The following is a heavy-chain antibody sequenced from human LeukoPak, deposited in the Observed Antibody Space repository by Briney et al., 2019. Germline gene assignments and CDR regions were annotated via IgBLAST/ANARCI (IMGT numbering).Heavy chain of an antibody. CDR3: ARDGPVPATADAFDI. J-gene: IGHJ3*02. Sequence: GESLKIPCKGSGYDFTTYWIGWVRQMPGQGLEWMGIIYPGDSDIRNSPSFQGQVTISVDKSISTVYLQWSSLKASDTAIYYCARDGPVPATADAFDIWGQGTMVTVSS. CDR1: GYDFTTYW. D-gene: IGHD2-2*01. CDR2: IYPGDSDI. V-gene: IGHV5-51*01.